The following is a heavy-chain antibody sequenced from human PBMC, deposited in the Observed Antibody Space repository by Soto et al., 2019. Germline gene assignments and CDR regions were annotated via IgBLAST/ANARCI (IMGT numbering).Heavy chain of an antibody. CDR2: ISYDGSNK. D-gene: IGHD2-2*01. CDR3: AKPNMHHDAFDI. CDR1: GFTFSSYG. J-gene: IGHJ3*02. Sequence: QVQLVESGGGVVQPGRSLRLSCAASGFTFSSYGMHWVRQAPGKGLEWVAVISYDGSNKYYADSVKGRFTISRDNSKNTLYLQMNSLRAEDTAVYYCAKPNMHHDAFDIWGQGTMVTVSS. V-gene: IGHV3-30*18.